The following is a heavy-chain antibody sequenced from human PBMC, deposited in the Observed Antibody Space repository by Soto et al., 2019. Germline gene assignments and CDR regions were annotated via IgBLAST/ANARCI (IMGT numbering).Heavy chain of an antibody. D-gene: IGHD3-22*01. CDR2: INHSGST. J-gene: IGHJ3*02. Sequence: SETPCLTCAVYGESFSGYYWSWIRQPPGKGLEWIGEINHSGSTNYNPSLKSRVTISVDTSKNQFSLKLSSVTAADTAVYYCARLTSDSSAPEGDIWGQGTMVT. V-gene: IGHV4-34*01. CDR1: GESFSGYY. CDR3: ARLTSDSSAPEGDI.